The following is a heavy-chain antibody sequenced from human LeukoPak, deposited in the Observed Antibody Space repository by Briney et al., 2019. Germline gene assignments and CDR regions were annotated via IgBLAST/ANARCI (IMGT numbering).Heavy chain of an antibody. V-gene: IGHV3-21*01. CDR3: GTVNYGYSVY. Sequence: GGSLRLSCAASGFAFSTYNVNWVRQAPGQGLEWVSSITTTSTYRYYADSVKDRFSISRDNAKNSLYLQMNSLRAEDTAVYYCGTVNYGYSVYWGQGTVVTVSS. D-gene: IGHD5-24*01. CDR2: ITTTSTYR. CDR1: GFAFSTYN. J-gene: IGHJ4*02.